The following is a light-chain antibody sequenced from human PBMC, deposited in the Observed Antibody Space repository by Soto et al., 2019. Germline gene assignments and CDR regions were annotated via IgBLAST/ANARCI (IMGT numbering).Light chain of an antibody. CDR3: TSYAGTYSFFYV. CDR2: EVS. V-gene: IGLV2-8*01. J-gene: IGLJ1*01. CDR1: SSDVGAYNY. Sequence: QSALTQPPSASGSPGQSGTITCTGTSSDVGAYNYVSWYQQLPGKAPKLMIYEVSKRPSGVPDRFSGSESGNTASLTVSGLQAEDEADYYCTSYAGTYSFFYVFGTGTKVTVL.